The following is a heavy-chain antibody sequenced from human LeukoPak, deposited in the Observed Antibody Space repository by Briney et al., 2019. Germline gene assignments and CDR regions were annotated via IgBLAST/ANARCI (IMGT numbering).Heavy chain of an antibody. V-gene: IGHV3-48*03. CDR2: ISSSGSTI. D-gene: IGHD6-19*01. Sequence: GGSLRLSCAASGFTFSSYEMNWVRQAPGKGLEWVSYISSSGSTIYYADSVKGRFTISRDNAKNSLYLQMNSLRAEDTAVYYCARAGSSAWTPDYYYYMDVWGKGTTVTVSS. CDR1: GFTFSSYE. CDR3: ARAGSSAWTPDYYYYMDV. J-gene: IGHJ6*03.